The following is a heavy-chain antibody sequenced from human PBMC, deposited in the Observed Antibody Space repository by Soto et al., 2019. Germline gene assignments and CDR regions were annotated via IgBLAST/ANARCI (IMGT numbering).Heavy chain of an antibody. CDR2: INHSGSA. CDR3: AGGQFRKLFDY. Sequence: SETLSLTCAVYGGSFSDYYWSWIRQPPGKGLEWIGEINHSGSANYNPSLKSRVTISVDTSRNQFSLQLSSVTAADTAVYYCAGGQFRKLFDYWRQGTQVPVSS. CDR1: GGSFSDYY. J-gene: IGHJ4*02. V-gene: IGHV4-34*01.